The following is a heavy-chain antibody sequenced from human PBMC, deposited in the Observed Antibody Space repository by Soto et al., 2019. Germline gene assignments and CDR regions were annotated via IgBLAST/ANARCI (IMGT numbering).Heavy chain of an antibody. Sequence: LSLTCTVSGDSISSYYWSWIRQPPGKGLEWIGYIYYSGSTNYNPSLKSRVTISVDTSKNQFSLKLSSVTAADTAVYYCASSRDMNYFDYWGQGTLVTVSS. V-gene: IGHV4-59*01. CDR3: ASSRDMNYFDY. CDR2: IYYSGST. J-gene: IGHJ4*02. CDR1: GDSISSYY.